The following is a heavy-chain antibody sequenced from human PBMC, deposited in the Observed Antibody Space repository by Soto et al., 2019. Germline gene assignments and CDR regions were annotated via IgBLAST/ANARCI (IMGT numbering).Heavy chain of an antibody. CDR2: IHYSGST. CDR1: GGSISSYY. J-gene: IGHJ5*01. Sequence: SETLSLTCTVSGGSISSYYWSWIRQPPGKGLEWIGYIHYSGSTNYNPSLKSRVTISVDTSKNQFSLKLNSVTAADTAVYYCARDRGGVASNWFDSWGQGTLVTVSS. CDR3: ARDRGGVASNWFDS. D-gene: IGHD3-10*01. V-gene: IGHV4-59*01.